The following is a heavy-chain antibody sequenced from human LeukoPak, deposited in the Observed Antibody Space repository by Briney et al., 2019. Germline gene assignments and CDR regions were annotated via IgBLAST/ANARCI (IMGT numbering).Heavy chain of an antibody. Sequence: PSETLSLTCTVSGDSISSGSYYWSWIRQPAGKGLEWIGRIYSSGSTNYNPSLKSRVTISVDTSKNQFPLKLSSVTAADTAVYYCARGWLRSGGSCPYFDYWGQGTLVTVSS. V-gene: IGHV4-61*02. CDR2: IYSSGST. D-gene: IGHD2-15*01. J-gene: IGHJ4*02. CDR1: GDSISSGSYY. CDR3: ARGWLRSGGSCPYFDY.